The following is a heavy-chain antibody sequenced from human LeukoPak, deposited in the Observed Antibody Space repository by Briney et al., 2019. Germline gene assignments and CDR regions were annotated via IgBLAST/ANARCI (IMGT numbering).Heavy chain of an antibody. V-gene: IGHV3-30*02. Sequence: QTGGSLRLSCAASGFTFSSYGMHWVRQAPGKGLEWVAFIRYDGSNKYYADSVKGRFTISRDNSKNTLYLQMNSLRAEDTAVYYCAKEFRIAAAGSYWGQGTLVTVSS. D-gene: IGHD6-13*01. J-gene: IGHJ4*02. CDR2: IRYDGSNK. CDR1: GFTFSSYG. CDR3: AKEFRIAAAGSY.